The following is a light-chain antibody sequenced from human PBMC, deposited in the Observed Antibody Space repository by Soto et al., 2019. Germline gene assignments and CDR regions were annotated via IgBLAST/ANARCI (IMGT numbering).Light chain of an antibody. Sequence: VLTQPASVSGSPGQSITISCTGTSTDVGSHKLVSWYQQYPGNAPKLIIFEAYKRPSGVSNRFSGSKSGSTASLTISGLQAEDEADYYCCSNAVGSTYVFGTGTKVTVL. CDR2: EAY. J-gene: IGLJ1*01. CDR1: STDVGSHKL. V-gene: IGLV2-23*01. CDR3: CSNAVGSTYV.